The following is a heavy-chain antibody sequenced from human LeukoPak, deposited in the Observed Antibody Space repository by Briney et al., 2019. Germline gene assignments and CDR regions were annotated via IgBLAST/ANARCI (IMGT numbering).Heavy chain of an antibody. D-gene: IGHD6-13*01. CDR1: GDSISSGDYY. Sequence: PSQTLSLTCTVSGDSISSGDYYWSWIRQPPGKGLEWIGYIYYSGSTYYNPSLKSRVTISVDTSKNQFSLKLSSVTAADTAVYYCASTTEQQLGFDYWGQGTLVTVSS. CDR3: ASTTEQQLGFDY. V-gene: IGHV4-30-4*01. J-gene: IGHJ4*02. CDR2: IYYSGST.